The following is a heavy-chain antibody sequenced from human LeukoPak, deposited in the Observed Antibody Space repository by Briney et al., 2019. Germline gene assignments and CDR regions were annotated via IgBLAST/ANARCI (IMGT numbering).Heavy chain of an antibody. CDR2: IYYSGST. J-gene: IGHJ5*02. Sequence: SGTLSLTCTVSGGSISSYYWSWIRQPPGKGLEWIGYIYYSGSTNYNPSLKSRVTISVDTSKNQFSLKLSSVIAADTAVYYCAGLIRPGWFDPWGQGTLVTVSS. CDR3: AGLIRPGWFDP. CDR1: GGSISSYY. D-gene: IGHD1-14*01. V-gene: IGHV4-59*08.